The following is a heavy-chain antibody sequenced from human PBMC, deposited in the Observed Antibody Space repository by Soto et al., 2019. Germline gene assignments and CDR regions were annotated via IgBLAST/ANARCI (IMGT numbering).Heavy chain of an antibody. CDR1: GGSFSGYC. V-gene: IGHV4-34*01. CDR2: IYHSGST. CDR3: AKDLMAYYGDYLWNY. J-gene: IGHJ4*02. D-gene: IGHD4-17*01. Sequence: SETLSLTCAVYGGSFSGYCWSWIRQPPGKGLEWIGYIYHSGSTYYNPSLKSRVTISVDRSKNQFSLKLSSVTAADTAVYYCAKDLMAYYGDYLWNYWGQGTLVTVSS.